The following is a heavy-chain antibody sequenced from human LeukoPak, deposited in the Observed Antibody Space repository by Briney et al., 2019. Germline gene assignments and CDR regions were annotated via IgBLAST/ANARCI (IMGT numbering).Heavy chain of an antibody. CDR2: ISYDGSNK. CDR3: AKDVSGSYPGSAFDI. D-gene: IGHD1-26*01. CDR1: GFTFSSYG. J-gene: IGHJ3*02. V-gene: IGHV3-30*18. Sequence: PGGSLRLSCAASGFTFSSYGMHWVRQAPGKGLEWVAVISYDGSNKYYADSVKGRFTISRDNSKNTLYLQMNSLRAEDTAVYYCAKDVSGSYPGSAFDIWGQGTMVTVSS.